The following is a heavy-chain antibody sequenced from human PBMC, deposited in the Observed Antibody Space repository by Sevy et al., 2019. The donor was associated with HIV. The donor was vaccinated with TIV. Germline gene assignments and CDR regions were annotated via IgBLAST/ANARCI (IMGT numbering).Heavy chain of an antibody. CDR2: ISYHGRDK. V-gene: IGHV3-30*18. D-gene: IGHD3-9*01. J-gene: IGHJ6*02. CDR3: AKDFTGYNGMDV. Sequence: GGSLRLSCVVSGIIFTSSGMHWVRQAPGKGLEWVAVISYHGRDKFYADSVKGRFTISRDKSKNILYSQMNGLRIEDTAVYYCAKDFTGYNGMDVWGQGTMVTVSS. CDR1: GIIFTSSG.